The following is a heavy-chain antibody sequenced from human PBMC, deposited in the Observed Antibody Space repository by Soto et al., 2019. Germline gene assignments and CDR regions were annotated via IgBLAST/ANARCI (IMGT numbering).Heavy chain of an antibody. V-gene: IGHV1-18*04. D-gene: IGHD2-15*01. CDR3: AGTPRAQMIVLEAATRFDY. CDR1: GYTFTTYG. CDR2: ISPSNGDT. Sequence: ASVKVSCKASGYTFTTYGFNWVRQAPGQGLEWMGWISPSNGDTNYAQKFRGRVTLTTDTSTSTAYMELRSLTSDDTAVYYCAGTPRAQMIVLEAATRFDYWGQGTLVTVS. J-gene: IGHJ4*02.